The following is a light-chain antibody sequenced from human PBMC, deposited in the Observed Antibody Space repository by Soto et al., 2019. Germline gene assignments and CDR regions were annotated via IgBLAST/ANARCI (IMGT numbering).Light chain of an antibody. CDR1: QSISSW. CDR2: DVS. Sequence: DIRLTNPPATLFTSLGLTDTLTFRASQSISSWLAWYQQKPGKAPKLLIYDVSSLESAVPSRFSGSGSGTDFTLTISGLQPDDSATYYCQQYHHCSTFGQGTKADIK. CDR3: QQYHHCST. J-gene: IGKJ1*01. V-gene: IGKV1-5*01.